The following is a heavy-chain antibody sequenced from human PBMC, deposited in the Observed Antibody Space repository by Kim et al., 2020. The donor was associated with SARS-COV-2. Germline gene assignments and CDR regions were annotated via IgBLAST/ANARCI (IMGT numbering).Heavy chain of an antibody. Sequence: SDTRYRPSFQGQVTIPADKAISTACLQWSSLKASDTAMYYCARLSGYDLDYWGQGTLVTVSS. CDR2: SDT. V-gene: IGHV5-51*01. CDR3: ARLSGYDLDY. D-gene: IGHD5-12*01. J-gene: IGHJ4*02.